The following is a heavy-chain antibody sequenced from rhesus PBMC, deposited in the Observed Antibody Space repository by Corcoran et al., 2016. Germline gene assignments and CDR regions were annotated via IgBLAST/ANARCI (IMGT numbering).Heavy chain of an antibody. J-gene: IGHJ4*01. V-gene: IGHV3S16*01. CDR3: TRVGYSGRSPPLYYFDY. Sequence: EVQLVESGGGLVQPGGSLRLSCAASGFTFSSYGMSWVRQAPGKGLEWVSSISSARSYLYYADSVKGRFTISRDNAKNSLSLQMNSLRAEDTAVYYCTRVGYSGRSPPLYYFDYWGQGVLVTVSS. D-gene: IGHD6-19*01. CDR1: GFTFSSYG. CDR2: ISSARSYL.